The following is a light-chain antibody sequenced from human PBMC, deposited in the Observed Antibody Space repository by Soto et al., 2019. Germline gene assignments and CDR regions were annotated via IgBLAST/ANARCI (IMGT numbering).Light chain of an antibody. CDR2: NNN. Sequence: QSVLTQPPSASGTPGQRVTICCSGSSSNIGSNSVNWYQQLPGTAPKLLIYNNNHRPSGVPDRFSGSKSGTSASLAISGLQSEDEGDYYCAAWDDSLKGAVFGGGTQLTVL. J-gene: IGLJ7*01. V-gene: IGLV1-44*01. CDR1: SSNIGSNS. CDR3: AAWDDSLKGAV.